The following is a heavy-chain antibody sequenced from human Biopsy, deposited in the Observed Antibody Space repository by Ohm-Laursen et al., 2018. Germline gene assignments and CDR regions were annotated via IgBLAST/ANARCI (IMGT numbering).Heavy chain of an antibody. CDR3: ALAAAQTVTHFDY. Sequence: SLRLSCSASGFTFSDYYMSWVRQAPGQGLEWLSYISRSGSIIDYADSVKGRFTISRDNSKNTLYLQMNSLRADDTAVYYCALAAAQTVTHFDYWGQGTLVTVSS. CDR1: GFTFSDYY. V-gene: IGHV3-11*01. D-gene: IGHD4-17*01. CDR2: ISRSGSII. J-gene: IGHJ4*02.